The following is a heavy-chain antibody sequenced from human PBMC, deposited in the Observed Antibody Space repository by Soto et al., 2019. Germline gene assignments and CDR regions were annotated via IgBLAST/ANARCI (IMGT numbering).Heavy chain of an antibody. Sequence: GGSLRLSCAASGFTFSSYAMSWVRQAPGKGLEWVSAISCSGGSTYYADSVKGRFTVSRDNSKNTLYLQMNSLRAEDTAVYYCAKDPYRRTSWPPYGMDVWGQGTTVTVSS. D-gene: IGHD2-2*01. J-gene: IGHJ6*02. V-gene: IGHV3-23*01. CDR2: ISCSGGST. CDR1: GFTFSSYA. CDR3: AKDPYRRTSWPPYGMDV.